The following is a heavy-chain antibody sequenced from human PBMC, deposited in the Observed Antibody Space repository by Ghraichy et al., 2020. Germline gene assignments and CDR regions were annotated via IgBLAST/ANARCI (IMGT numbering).Heavy chain of an antibody. CDR3: ARGLLGYCSSTSCYIFDY. D-gene: IGHD2-2*02. CDR1: GGSFSGYY. Sequence: ESLNISCAVYGGSFSGYYWSWIRQPPGKGLGWIGEINHSGSTNYNPSLKSRVTISVDTSKNQFSLKLSSVTAADTAVYYCARGLLGYCSSTSCYIFDYWGQGTLVTVSS. J-gene: IGHJ4*02. CDR2: INHSGST. V-gene: IGHV4-34*01.